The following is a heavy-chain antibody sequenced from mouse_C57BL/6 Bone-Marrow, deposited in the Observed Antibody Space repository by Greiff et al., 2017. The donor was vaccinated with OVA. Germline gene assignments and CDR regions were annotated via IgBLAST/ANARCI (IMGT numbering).Heavy chain of an antibody. CDR1: GYAFSSSW. V-gene: IGHV1-82*01. J-gene: IGHJ4*01. CDR2: IYPGDGDT. CDR3: ARGDGYGSYYAMDY. Sequence: VKLLESGPELVKPGASVKISCKASGYAFSSSWMNWVKQRPGKGLEWIGRIYPGDGDTNYNGKFKGKATLTADKSSSTAYMQLSSLTSEDSAVYFCARGDGYGSYYAMDYWGQGTSVTVSS. D-gene: IGHD1-2*01.